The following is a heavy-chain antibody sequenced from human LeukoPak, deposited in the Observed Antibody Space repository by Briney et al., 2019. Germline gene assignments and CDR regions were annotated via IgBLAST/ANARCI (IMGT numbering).Heavy chain of an antibody. CDR1: GGSITNYY. CDR3: ARLSKIATAGPNYYHSMDV. J-gene: IGHJ6*02. Sequence: SETLSLTCTVSGGSITNYYWTWIRQPPGRGLEWIGYIYYSGSTNYNPSLKSRVTISVDTSKNQFSLKLSSVTAVDTALYYCARLSKIATAGPNYYHSMDVWGQGTTVTVSS. D-gene: IGHD6-13*01. V-gene: IGHV4-59*01. CDR2: IYYSGST.